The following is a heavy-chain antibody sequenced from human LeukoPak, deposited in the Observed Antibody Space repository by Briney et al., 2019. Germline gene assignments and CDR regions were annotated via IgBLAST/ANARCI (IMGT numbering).Heavy chain of an antibody. J-gene: IGHJ3*02. CDR1: GFTFSDYY. V-gene: IGHV3-11*04. CDR3: ARDLEYDSSGPMGFDI. Sequence: GGSLRLSCAASGFTFSDYYMSWIRQAPGKGLEWVSYISSSGSTIYYADSVKGRFTISRDNAKNSLYLQMNSLRAEDTAVYYCARDLEYDSSGPMGFDIWGQGTMVTVSS. CDR2: ISSSGSTI. D-gene: IGHD3-22*01.